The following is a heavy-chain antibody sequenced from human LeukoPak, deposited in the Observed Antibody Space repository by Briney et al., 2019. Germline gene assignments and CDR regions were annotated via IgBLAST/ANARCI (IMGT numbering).Heavy chain of an antibody. J-gene: IGHJ6*04. Sequence: GGSLRLSCAASGFTFSSYSMNWVRQAPGKGLEWVSSISSSSSYIYYADSVKGRFTTSRDNAKNSLYLQLNSLRAEDTAVYYCARVLVRGVMDNYGMDVWGKGTTVTVSS. V-gene: IGHV3-21*01. D-gene: IGHD3-10*01. CDR2: ISSSSSYI. CDR3: ARVLVRGVMDNYGMDV. CDR1: GFTFSSYS.